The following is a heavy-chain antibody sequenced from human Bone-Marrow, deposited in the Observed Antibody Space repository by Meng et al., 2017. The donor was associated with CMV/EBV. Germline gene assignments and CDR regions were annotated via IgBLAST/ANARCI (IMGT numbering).Heavy chain of an antibody. CDR2: INHSGNT. J-gene: IGHJ4*02. CDR3: ARQITTAGTALDY. V-gene: IGHV4-34*01. Sequence: SETLSLTCAVYGGSFSGYYWSWIRQPPGKGLEWIGEINHSGNTNYNPSLKSRVTISVDTSKNQFSLKLSSVTAADTAVYYCARQITTAGTALDYWGPGNLVTFAS. D-gene: IGHD6-13*01. CDR1: GGSFSGYY.